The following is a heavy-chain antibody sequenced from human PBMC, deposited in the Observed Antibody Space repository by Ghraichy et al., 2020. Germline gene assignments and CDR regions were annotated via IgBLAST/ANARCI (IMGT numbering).Heavy chain of an antibody. CDR2: INHSGST. D-gene: IGHD2-2*01. V-gene: IGHV4-34*01. CDR3: ARGHTNTASQIVPAVRIWYFDY. J-gene: IGHJ4*02. Sequence: SETLSLTCAVYGGSFSGYYWSWIRQPPGKGLEWIGEINHSGSTNYNPSLKSRVTISVDTSKNQFSLKLSSVTAADTAVYYCARGHTNTASQIVPAVRIWYFDYWGQGTLVTVSS. CDR1: GGSFSGYY.